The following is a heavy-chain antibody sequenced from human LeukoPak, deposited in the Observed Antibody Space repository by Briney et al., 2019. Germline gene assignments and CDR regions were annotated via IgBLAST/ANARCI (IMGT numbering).Heavy chain of an antibody. D-gene: IGHD2-2*01. CDR1: GFTFSSYS. V-gene: IGHV3-21*01. CDR3: ARGWSTSKLFDY. CDR2: ISSSSSYI. J-gene: IGHJ4*02. Sequence: PGGSLRLSCAASGFTFSSYSMNWVRQAPGKGLEWVSSISSSSSYIYYADSVKGRFTISRDNAKNSLYLQMNSLRAEDTAVYYCARGWSTSKLFDYWGQGTLVTVSS.